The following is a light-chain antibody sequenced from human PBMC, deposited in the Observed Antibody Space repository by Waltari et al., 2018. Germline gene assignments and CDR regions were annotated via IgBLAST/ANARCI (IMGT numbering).Light chain of an antibody. CDR1: QSLLHSLGNTY. J-gene: IGKJ1*01. CDR2: LGS. CDR3: MQALQTPWT. Sequence: EIVMTQSPFFLSVTPGEPASISCRSSQSLLHSLGNTYLDWYLQRPGQYPQLLIYLGSIRASGVPDRFTGSGSGTDFTLKISRVEAEDVGIYYCMQALQTPWTFGQGTKVEI. V-gene: IGKV2-28*01.